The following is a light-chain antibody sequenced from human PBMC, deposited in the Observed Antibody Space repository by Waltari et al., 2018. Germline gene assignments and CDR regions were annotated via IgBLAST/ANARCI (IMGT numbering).Light chain of an antibody. Sequence: EIMLTQSPGTLSLSPGERATLSCRASQRISKYLAWYQQKPGQAPSLLIYDASSRATGTPDRFSGSGSGTDFSLTISRLEPEDFAVYYCQKYGSLPATFGQGTKVEIK. V-gene: IGKV3-20*01. CDR2: DAS. CDR1: QRISKY. J-gene: IGKJ1*01. CDR3: QKYGSLPAT.